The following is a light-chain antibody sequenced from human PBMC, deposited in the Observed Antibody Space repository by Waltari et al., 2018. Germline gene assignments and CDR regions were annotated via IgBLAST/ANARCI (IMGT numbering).Light chain of an antibody. CDR3: GADHGSGSNFVYV. V-gene: IGLV9-49*01. J-gene: IGLJ1*01. Sequence: QPVLTPPPSASASLGASVTLTCTLSSGYSNSKVDWSQQRPGKGPRFVMRVGTGGIVGSKGDGIPDRFSVLGSGLNRYLTIKNIQEEDESDYHCGADHGSGSNFVYVFGTGTKVTVL. CDR2: VGTGGIVG. CDR1: SGYSNSK.